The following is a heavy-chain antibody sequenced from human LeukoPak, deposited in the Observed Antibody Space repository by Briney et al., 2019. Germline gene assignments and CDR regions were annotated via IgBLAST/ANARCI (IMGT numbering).Heavy chain of an antibody. Sequence: ASVKVSRKASGYTFTSYYMHWVRQAPGQGLEWMGIINPSGGSTSYAQKFQGRVTMTRDTSTSTVYMELSSLKSEDTAVYYCAREARHCSSGYPCYYFDYWGQGTLVTVSS. V-gene: IGHV1-46*01. CDR3: AREARHCSSGYPCYYFDY. CDR1: GYTFTSYY. D-gene: IGHD3-22*01. CDR2: INPSGGST. J-gene: IGHJ4*02.